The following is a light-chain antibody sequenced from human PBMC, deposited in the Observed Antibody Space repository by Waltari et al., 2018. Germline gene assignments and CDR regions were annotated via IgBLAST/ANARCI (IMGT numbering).Light chain of an antibody. V-gene: IGKV3-11*01. CDR1: QSIDNF. Sequence: EIVLTQSPATLSLPPGERATPYCRASQSIDNFLAWYQQKPGQAPRLLIYDSSNRATDIPARFSGSGSGTDFSLTISSLEPEDFAVYYCQQHGGWPPTFGGGTKVDI. CDR3: QQHGGWPPT. CDR2: DSS. J-gene: IGKJ4*01.